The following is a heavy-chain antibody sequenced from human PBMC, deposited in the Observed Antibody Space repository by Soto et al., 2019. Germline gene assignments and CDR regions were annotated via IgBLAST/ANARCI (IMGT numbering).Heavy chain of an antibody. CDR1: GFSLSTSGVG. Sequence: QITLKESGPTLVKPTQTLTLTCTFSGFSLSTSGVGVGWIRQPPGKALEWLAFIFWNDDKRYSPSLKSRLTITKVTSKSQVVLIMTNMDPVDTATYFCAHSLYDSTGYYYFNYWGQGTLVTVSS. CDR3: AHSLYDSTGYYYFNY. D-gene: IGHD3-22*01. V-gene: IGHV2-5*01. J-gene: IGHJ4*02. CDR2: IFWNDDK.